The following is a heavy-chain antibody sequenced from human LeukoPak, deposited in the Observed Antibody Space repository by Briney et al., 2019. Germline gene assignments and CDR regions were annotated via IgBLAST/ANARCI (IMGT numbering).Heavy chain of an antibody. Sequence: ASVKVSSTASGYTFTSYAMHWVRQAPGQRLEWMGWINAGNGNTKYSQKFQGRVTITRDTSASTAYMELSSLRSEDTAVYYCARGATWIQLWHYDYWGQGTLVTVSS. J-gene: IGHJ4*02. V-gene: IGHV1-3*01. D-gene: IGHD5-18*01. CDR2: INAGNGNT. CDR1: GYTFTSYA. CDR3: ARGATWIQLWHYDY.